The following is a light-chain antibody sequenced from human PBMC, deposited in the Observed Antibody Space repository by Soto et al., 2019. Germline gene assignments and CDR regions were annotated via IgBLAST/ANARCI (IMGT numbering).Light chain of an antibody. CDR1: EDINNY. Sequence: DIQMTQSPSSLSASVGDRVTITCQATEDINNYLIWYQQKPGRAPKLLIYDASNLETGVPSRFSGSGSGTDFLLTISNLQPEDTATYSCQQYDNLPRATFGPGTKVEIK. CDR3: QQYDNLPRAT. V-gene: IGKV1-33*01. CDR2: DAS. J-gene: IGKJ3*01.